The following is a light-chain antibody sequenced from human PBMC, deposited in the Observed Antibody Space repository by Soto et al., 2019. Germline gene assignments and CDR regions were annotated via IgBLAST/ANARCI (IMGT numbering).Light chain of an antibody. J-gene: IGKJ1*01. CDR2: AAS. V-gene: IGKV1-27*01. CDR3: QKYNTAPWT. Sequence: DTQMTQSPSSLSASVGDRVTITCRASQAISNYLAWYQQKPGKVPKLLIYAASTSESGLPTRFSGSGTGTDFPLTTSLLQAEDVATYYWQKYNTAPWTFGQGTKVEIK. CDR1: QAISNY.